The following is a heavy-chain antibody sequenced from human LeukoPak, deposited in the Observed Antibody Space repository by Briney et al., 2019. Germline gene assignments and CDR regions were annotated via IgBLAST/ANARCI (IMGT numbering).Heavy chain of an antibody. CDR3: ARGLSH. J-gene: IGHJ4*02. Sequence: PSETLSLTCAVYGGSFSDYYWSWLRQPPGKGLEGIGEIDHSGSTTYNPSLKSRVTISVDTSKNQFSLKLNSVTAADTAVYYCARGLSHWGQGTLVTVSS. CDR2: IDHSGST. V-gene: IGHV4-34*01. CDR1: GGSFSDYY. D-gene: IGHD2-15*01.